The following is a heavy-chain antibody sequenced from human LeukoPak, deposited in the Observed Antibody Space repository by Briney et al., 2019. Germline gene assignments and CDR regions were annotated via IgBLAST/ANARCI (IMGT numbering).Heavy chain of an antibody. Sequence: PGRSLRLSCAASGFPFGTYGMHWVRQAPGRGLEWVAFIWYDGSNKYYADSVKGRFTISRDNSKNTLYLQMNSLRVEDTAVYYCGKDFSYYDSSGSGPDYWGQGTLVTVSS. J-gene: IGHJ4*02. CDR1: GFPFGTYG. CDR3: GKDFSYYDSSGSGPDY. V-gene: IGHV3-33*06. CDR2: IWYDGSNK. D-gene: IGHD3-22*01.